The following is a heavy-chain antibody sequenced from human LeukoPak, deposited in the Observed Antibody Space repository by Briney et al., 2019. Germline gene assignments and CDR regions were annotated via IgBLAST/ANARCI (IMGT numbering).Heavy chain of an antibody. J-gene: IGHJ4*02. CDR1: GGTFSIYA. CDR2: IIPILGIA. Sequence: GASVKVSCKASGGTFSIYAISWVRQAPGQGLEWMGRIIPILGIANYAQKFQGRVTITADKSTSTAYMELSSLRSEDTAVYYCARGSIAAAVGYWGQGTLVTVSS. V-gene: IGHV1-69*04. D-gene: IGHD6-13*01. CDR3: ARGSIAAAVGY.